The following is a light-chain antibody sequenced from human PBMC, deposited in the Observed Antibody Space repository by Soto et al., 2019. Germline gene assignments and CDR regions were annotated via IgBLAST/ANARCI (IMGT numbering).Light chain of an antibody. CDR2: DVS. J-gene: IGLJ1*01. CDR1: SSDVGHYKY. CDR3: CSYAGRYTYV. V-gene: IGLV2-11*01. Sequence: QSALTQPRSVSGSPGQSVIMSCTGTSSDVGHYKYVSWYQQHPGKAPKLIIYDVSERPSGVPDRFSGSKSGNTASLTISGLQAEDEADYYCCSYAGRYTYVFGTGTKVTVL.